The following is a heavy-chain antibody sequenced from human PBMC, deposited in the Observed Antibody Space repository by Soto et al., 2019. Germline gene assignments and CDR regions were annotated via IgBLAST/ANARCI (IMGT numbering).Heavy chain of an antibody. V-gene: IGHV3-21*01. Sequence: EVQLVESGGGLVKPGGSLRLSCAASGFTFSSYSMNWVRQAPGKGLEWVSSISSSSSYIYYADSVKGRFTISRDNAKNSLYLQMNSLRAEDTAVYYCASGPDFDWYPEGVDIWGQGTMVTVSS. CDR3: ASGPDFDWYPEGVDI. D-gene: IGHD3-9*01. CDR1: GFTFSSYS. J-gene: IGHJ3*02. CDR2: ISSSSSYI.